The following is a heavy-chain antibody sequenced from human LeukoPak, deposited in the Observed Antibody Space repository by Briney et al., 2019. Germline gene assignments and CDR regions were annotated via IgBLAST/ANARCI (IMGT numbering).Heavy chain of an antibody. CDR3: ARYQQTGYESDY. CDR1: GFTFSSYW. V-gene: IGHV3-74*01. Sequence: GGSLRLSCAASGFTFSSYWMHWVRQAPGKGLVWVSRVTSDESSTDYADAVKGRFTISRDNAKNTLYLQMNSLRVEDTAVYYCARYQQTGYESDYWGQGTLVTVSS. CDR2: VTSDESST. D-gene: IGHD5-12*01. J-gene: IGHJ4*02.